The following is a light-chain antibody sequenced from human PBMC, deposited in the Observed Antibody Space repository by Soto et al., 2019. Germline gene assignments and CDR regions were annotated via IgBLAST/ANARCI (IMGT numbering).Light chain of an antibody. CDR2: GAX. Sequence: IALTQSPATLSSFPGDRATLSCRASQSISSSYSAWYRQKPGQAPRLLXXGAXSRATAIPDRFSGSGSGTDFTLNLSRLEPEEFAVYYCQQYGSSPPITFGQGTRLEIK. CDR3: QQYGSSPPIT. V-gene: IGKV3-20*01. CDR1: QSISSSY. J-gene: IGKJ5*01.